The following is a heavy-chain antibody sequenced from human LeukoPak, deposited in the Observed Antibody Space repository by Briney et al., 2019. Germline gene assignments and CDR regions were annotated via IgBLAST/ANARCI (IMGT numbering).Heavy chain of an antibody. CDR2: IIPILNIT. D-gene: IGHD5-18*01. CDR1: GGTFITYA. CDR3: ARDRALVRELWSASAFDY. V-gene: IGHV1-69*04. Sequence: GASVKVSCKASGGTFITYAISWVRQAPGQGLEWMGRIIPILNITNYAQKFQGRVTITADKSTNTAYMELSNLRSEDTAVYFCARDRALVRELWSASAFDYWGQGNLVTVSS. J-gene: IGHJ4*02.